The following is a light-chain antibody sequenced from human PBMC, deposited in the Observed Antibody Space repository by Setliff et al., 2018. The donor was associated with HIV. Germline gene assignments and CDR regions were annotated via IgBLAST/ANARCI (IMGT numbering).Light chain of an antibody. CDR2: AND. CDR3: QSYDNRFNGAI. CDR1: ASNIGARFG. V-gene: IGLV1-40*01. Sequence: QSALTQPPSLSGAPGERVVISCTGSASNIGARFGVHWYQKLPNTAPKLLIYANDDRPSGVSDRFSGSRSDTSASLVISRLQAEDEADYYCQSYDNRFNGAIVGRGTKV. J-gene: IGLJ6*01.